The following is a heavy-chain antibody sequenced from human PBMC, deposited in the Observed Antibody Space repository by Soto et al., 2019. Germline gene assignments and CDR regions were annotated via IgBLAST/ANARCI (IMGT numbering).Heavy chain of an antibody. CDR2: IKQDGSEK. D-gene: IGHD4-4*01. V-gene: IGHV3-7*01. CDR3: ARPLWRDDYNWGYFDL. CDR1: GDSISNSY. Sequence: ETLSLTCSVSGDSISNSYWAWIRQPPGKGLEWVANIKQDGSEKYYVDSVKGRFTISRDNSKNTLYLQMNSLRAEDTAVYYCARPLWRDDYNWGYFDLWGRGTLVTVSS. J-gene: IGHJ2*01.